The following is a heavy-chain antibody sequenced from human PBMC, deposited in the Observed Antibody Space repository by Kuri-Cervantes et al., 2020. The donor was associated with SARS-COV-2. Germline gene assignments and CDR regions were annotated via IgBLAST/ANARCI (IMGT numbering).Heavy chain of an antibody. D-gene: IGHD4-17*01. CDR3: ARDDYGDYGGY. V-gene: IGHV1-8*01. J-gene: IGHJ4*02. Sequence: ASVKVSCKASGYTFTSYDINWVRQATGQGLEWMGWMNPNSGNTGYAQKLQGRVTMTTDTSTSTAYMELRSLRSGDTAVYYCARDDYGDYGGYWGQGTLVTVSS. CDR2: MNPNSGNT. CDR1: GYTFTSYD.